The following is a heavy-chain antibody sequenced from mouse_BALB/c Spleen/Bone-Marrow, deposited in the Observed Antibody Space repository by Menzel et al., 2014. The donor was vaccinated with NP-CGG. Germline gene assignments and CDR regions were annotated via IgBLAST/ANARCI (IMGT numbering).Heavy chain of an antibody. CDR3: ARAHYDYVLFDY. CDR2: IWAGGST. Sequence: QVHVKQSGPGLVAPSQSLSITCTVSGFSLTTYGVHWVRQPPGKGLEWLGVIWAGGSTNYNSALMSRLSISKDNSKSQVFLKMNSLQTDDTAMYYCARAHYDYVLFDYWGQGTPLTVSS. D-gene: IGHD2-4*01. CDR1: GFSLTTYG. V-gene: IGHV2-9*02. J-gene: IGHJ2*01.